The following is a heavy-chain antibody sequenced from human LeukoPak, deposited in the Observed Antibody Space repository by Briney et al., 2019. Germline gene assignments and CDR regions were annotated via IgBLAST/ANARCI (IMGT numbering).Heavy chain of an antibody. CDR2: INHSGST. CDR1: GGSFSGYC. J-gene: IGHJ3*02. Sequence: SETLSLTCAVYGGSFSGYCWSWIRQPPGRGLEWIGEINHSGSTNYNPSLKSRVTISVDTSKNQFSLKLSSVTAADTAVYYCARGPPYAVAGTVGTFDIWGQGTMVTVSS. V-gene: IGHV4-34*01. CDR3: ARGPPYAVAGTVGTFDI. D-gene: IGHD6-19*01.